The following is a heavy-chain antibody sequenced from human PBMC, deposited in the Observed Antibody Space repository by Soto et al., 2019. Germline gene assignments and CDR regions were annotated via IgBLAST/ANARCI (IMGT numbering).Heavy chain of an antibody. CDR2: IYSGDSDT. J-gene: IGHJ6*02. CDR3: AAGGPTTYYDKHDYYYGMDV. D-gene: IGHD3-9*01. CDR1: GYSFTSYW. V-gene: IGHV5-51*01. Sequence: GESLKISCKGSGYSFTSYWIGWVRQMPGKGLEWMGIIYSGDSDTRYSPSFQGQVTISADKSISTAYLQGSSLKASDTAMYYCAAGGPTTYYDKHDYYYGMDVWGQGTTVTFSS.